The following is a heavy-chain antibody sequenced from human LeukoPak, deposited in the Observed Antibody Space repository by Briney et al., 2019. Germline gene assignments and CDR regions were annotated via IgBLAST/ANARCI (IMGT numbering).Heavy chain of an antibody. CDR1: GFTVSSNY. CDR3: ARNGQFGVVDY. CDR2: IYSGGSK. J-gene: IGHJ4*02. Sequence: GGSLRLSCAASGFTVSSNYMSWVRQAPGKGLEWVSVIYSGGSKYYADYAKGRFTISRDNSKNTLYLQMNSLRAEDTAVYYCARNGQFGVVDYWGQGTLVTVSS. D-gene: IGHD3-3*01. V-gene: IGHV3-53*01.